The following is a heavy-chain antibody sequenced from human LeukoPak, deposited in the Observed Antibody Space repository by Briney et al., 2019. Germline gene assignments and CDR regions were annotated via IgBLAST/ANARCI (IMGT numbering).Heavy chain of an antibody. Sequence: GGSLRLSCAASGFTFSTFAMTWVRQAPGRGLECVSVISGGGDRTYYAESVKGRFTISRDNSKNTLYLQMNSLRAEDTAVYYCARDVVGPNRWVYGMDVWGQGTTVTVSS. CDR2: ISGGGDRT. CDR1: GFTFSTFA. D-gene: IGHD3/OR15-3a*01. J-gene: IGHJ6*02. V-gene: IGHV3-23*01. CDR3: ARDVVGPNRWVYGMDV.